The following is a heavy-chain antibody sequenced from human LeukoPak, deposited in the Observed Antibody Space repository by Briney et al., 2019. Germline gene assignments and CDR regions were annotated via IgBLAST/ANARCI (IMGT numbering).Heavy chain of an antibody. D-gene: IGHD2-15*01. CDR1: GYTFTGYY. V-gene: IGHV1-46*01. J-gene: IGHJ6*03. Sequence: ASVKVSCKASGYTFTGYYMHWVRQAPGQGLEWMGIINPSGGSASYAQKFQGRVTMTRDTSTSTVYMELSSLTSEDTAVYYCVRRQGHYSTGGYYYYMDVWGTGTTVTVSS. CDR2: INPSGGSA. CDR3: VRRQGHYSTGGYYYYMDV.